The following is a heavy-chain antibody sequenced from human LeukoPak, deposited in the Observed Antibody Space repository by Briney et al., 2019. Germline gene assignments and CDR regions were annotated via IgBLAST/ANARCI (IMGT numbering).Heavy chain of an antibody. CDR3: ARGGPRTVPSDY. CDR1: GGSISSYY. J-gene: IGHJ4*02. Sequence: SETLSLTCTVSGGSISSYYWSWVRQPPGKGLEWIGYIYYSGSTNYKPSLKSRVTISVDTSKNQFSLKLSSVTAADTAVYYCARGGPRTVPSDYWGQGTLVTVPS. CDR2: IYYSGST. D-gene: IGHD4-17*01. V-gene: IGHV4-59*01.